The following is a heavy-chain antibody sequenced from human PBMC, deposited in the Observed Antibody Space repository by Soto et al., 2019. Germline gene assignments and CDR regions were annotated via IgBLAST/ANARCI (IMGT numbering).Heavy chain of an antibody. Sequence: SETLSLTCTVSGGSISSGDYYWSWIRQPPGKGLEGIGNIYYSGSTYYNPSLKRRVTISVDTSKKQFSLKGSSVTAADTAVYYCARELTGGSNFDYWGQGTLVTVSS. CDR2: IYYSGST. D-gene: IGHD7-27*01. V-gene: IGHV4-30-4*01. J-gene: IGHJ4*02. CDR3: ARELTGGSNFDY. CDR1: GGSISSGDYY.